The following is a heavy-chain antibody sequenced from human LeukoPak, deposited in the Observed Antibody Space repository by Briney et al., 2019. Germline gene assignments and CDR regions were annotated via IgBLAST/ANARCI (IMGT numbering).Heavy chain of an antibody. J-gene: IGHJ6*02. V-gene: IGHV3-21*01. D-gene: IGHD3-16*02. CDR2: ISSSSSYI. CDR3: ARDPSIVYHYYYGMDV. Sequence: GGSLRLSCAASGFTFSSYSMNWVRQAPGKGLEWVSYISSSSSYIYYADSVKGRFTISRDNAKNSLYPQMNSLRAEDTAVYYCARDPSIVYHYYYGMDVWGQGTTVTVSS. CDR1: GFTFSSYS.